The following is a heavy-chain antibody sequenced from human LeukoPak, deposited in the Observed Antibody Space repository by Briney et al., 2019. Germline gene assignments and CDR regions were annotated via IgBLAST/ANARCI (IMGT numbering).Heavy chain of an antibody. CDR1: GGSFSGYY. CDR2: INHSGST. CDR3: ARGSSDAFDL. V-gene: IGHV4-34*01. Sequence: PSETLSLTCAVYGGSFSGYYWSWIRQPPGKGLEWIGEINHSGSTNYNPSLKSRVTMSVDTSKNQFSLKLIAVTAADTAVYYCARGSSDAFDLWGQRTLVTVSS. J-gene: IGHJ3*01.